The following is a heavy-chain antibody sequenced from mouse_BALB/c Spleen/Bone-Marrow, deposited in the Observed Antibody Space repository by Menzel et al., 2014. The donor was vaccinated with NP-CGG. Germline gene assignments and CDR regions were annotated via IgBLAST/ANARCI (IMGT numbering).Heavy chain of an antibody. CDR3: AREGSTMITTPFAY. CDR2: IWAGGST. J-gene: IGHJ3*01. Sequence: VKLVESGPGLVAPSQSLSITCTVSGFSLTSYGVHWVRQPPGKGLEWLGVIWAGGSTNYNSALMSRLSISKDNSKSQVFLKMNSLQTDDTAMYYCAREGSTMITTPFAYWGQGTLVTVPA. D-gene: IGHD2-4*01. V-gene: IGHV2-9*02. CDR1: GFSLTSYG.